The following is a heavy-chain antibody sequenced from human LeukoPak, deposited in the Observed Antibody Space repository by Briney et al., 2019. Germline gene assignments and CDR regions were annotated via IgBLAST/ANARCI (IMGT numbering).Heavy chain of an antibody. CDR1: GGSFSGYY. CDR2: INHSGST. V-gene: IGHV4-34*01. D-gene: IGHD3-22*01. Sequence: SETLSLTCAVYGGSFSGYYWSWIRQPPGKGLEWIGEINHSGSTNYNPSLKSRVTISVDTSKNQFSLELSSVTAADTAVYYRARTSIYYDSSGYRSWGQGTLVTVSS. CDR3: ARTSIYYDSSGYRS. J-gene: IGHJ5*02.